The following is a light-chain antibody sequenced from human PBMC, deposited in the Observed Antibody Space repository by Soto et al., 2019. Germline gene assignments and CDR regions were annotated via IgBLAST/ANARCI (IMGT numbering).Light chain of an antibody. J-gene: IGLJ2*01. CDR1: SSNIGTSND. CDR2: SNI. V-gene: IGLV1-40*01. Sequence: QSVLTQLPAVSGAPGQRVTISCTGSSSNIGTSNDVHWYQQLPGTAPKLLIYSNINRPSGVPDRFSGSKSGTSASLAITGLQAEDEADYYCQSYDSTLSGVVFGGGTKLTVL. CDR3: QSYDSTLSGVV.